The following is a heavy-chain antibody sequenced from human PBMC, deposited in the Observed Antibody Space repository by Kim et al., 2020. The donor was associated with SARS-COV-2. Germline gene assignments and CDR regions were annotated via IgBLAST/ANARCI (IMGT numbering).Heavy chain of an antibody. J-gene: IGHJ5*02. Sequence: TYNPHLKSRVTISVDTSKNRFSLKLSSVTAADTAVYYCARLAAAGNWFDPWGQGTLVTVSS. V-gene: IGHV4-59*01. CDR3: ARLAAAGNWFDP. D-gene: IGHD6-13*01.